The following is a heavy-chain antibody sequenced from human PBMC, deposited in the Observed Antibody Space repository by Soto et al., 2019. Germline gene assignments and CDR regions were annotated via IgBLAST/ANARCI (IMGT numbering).Heavy chain of an antibody. J-gene: IGHJ4*02. V-gene: IGHV4-59*08. Sequence: SETLSLTCTVSGGSISSYYWSWIRQPPGKGLEWIGYIYYSGSTNYNPSLKSRVTITVDTSKNQFSLKLSSVTAADTDVYYCARRNGGAIDYWGQGTLVTVSS. D-gene: IGHD1-26*01. CDR2: IYYSGST. CDR3: ARRNGGAIDY. CDR1: GGSISSYY.